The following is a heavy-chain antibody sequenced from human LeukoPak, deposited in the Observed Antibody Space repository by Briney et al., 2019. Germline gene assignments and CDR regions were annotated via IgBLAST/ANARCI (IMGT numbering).Heavy chain of an antibody. J-gene: IGHJ4*02. CDR1: GFTLSSYA. D-gene: IGHD2-2*01. Sequence: GRSLRLSCAASGFTLSSYAMHWVRQAPGKGLEWVAVISYDGSNKYYADSVKGRFTISRDNSKNTLYLQMNSLRAEDTAVYYCARGAARGVPAAFYWGQGTLVTVSS. CDR2: ISYDGSNK. CDR3: ARGAARGVPAAFY. V-gene: IGHV3-30*04.